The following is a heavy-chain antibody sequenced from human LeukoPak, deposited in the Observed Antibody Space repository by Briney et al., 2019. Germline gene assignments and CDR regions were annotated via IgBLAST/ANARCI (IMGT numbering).Heavy chain of an antibody. Sequence: GGSLRLSCAASGFTLNSYAMNWVRQAPGKGLDGVSGISGSGASTYYADSVKGRFTISRDNSKNTLYLQMNSLRAEDTALYYCAKDRVVAAGDDAFDIWGQGTMVTVSS. D-gene: IGHD2-2*01. V-gene: IGHV3-23*01. CDR2: ISGSGAST. CDR3: AKDRVVAAGDDAFDI. CDR1: GFTLNSYA. J-gene: IGHJ3*02.